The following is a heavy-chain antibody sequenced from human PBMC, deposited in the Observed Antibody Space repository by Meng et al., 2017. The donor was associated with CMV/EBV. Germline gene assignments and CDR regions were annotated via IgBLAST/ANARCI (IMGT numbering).Heavy chain of an antibody. CDR3: ARGGYCSSTSCLTRVWFDP. CDR2: INHSGRN. V-gene: IGHV4-34*01. D-gene: IGHD2-2*01. CDR1: SCSGYY. J-gene: IGHJ5*02. Sequence: SCSGYYWSWIRQPPGKGLEWIGEINHSGRNNYNPSLKSRVTISVDTSKNQFSLKLSSVTAADTAVYYCARGGYCSSTSCLTRVWFDPWGQGTLVTSPQ.